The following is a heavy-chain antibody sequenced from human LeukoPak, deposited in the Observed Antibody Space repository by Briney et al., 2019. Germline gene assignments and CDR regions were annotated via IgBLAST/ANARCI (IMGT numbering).Heavy chain of an antibody. J-gene: IGHJ4*02. D-gene: IGHD3-22*01. Sequence: ASVKVSCTASGGTFSSYAISWVRQAPGQGLEWMGGIIPIFGAANYAQKFQGRVTITADESTSTAYMELSSLRSEDTAVYYCAREGLLGPFDYWGQGTLVTVSS. CDR2: IIPIFGAA. V-gene: IGHV1-69*13. CDR3: AREGLLGPFDY. CDR1: GGTFSSYA.